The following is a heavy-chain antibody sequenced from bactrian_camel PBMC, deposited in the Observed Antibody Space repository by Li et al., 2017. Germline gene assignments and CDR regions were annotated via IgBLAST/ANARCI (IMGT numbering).Heavy chain of an antibody. V-gene: IGHV3S1*01. CDR1: GCIDNHAC. Sequence: HVQLVESGGGTVQAGGSLTLSCAVSGCIDNHACMAWFRQAPEKKREGLAVIYTDGSTDHLPGGSAYYADSVKGRFTIVVDNAKDTMYLQMNNLNQEDTARYYCAVDRGTGCKFRAGTAYWGQGTQVTVS. CDR3: AVDRGTGCKFRAGTAY. D-gene: IGHD6*01. J-gene: IGHJ4*01. CDR2: IYTDGSTDHLPGGSA.